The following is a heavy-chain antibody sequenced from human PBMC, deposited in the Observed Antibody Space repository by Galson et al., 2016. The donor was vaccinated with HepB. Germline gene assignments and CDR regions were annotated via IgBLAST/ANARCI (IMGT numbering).Heavy chain of an antibody. D-gene: IGHD4-23*01. V-gene: IGHV1-2*02. CDR1: AYRFTGRT. CDR2: INANSGGT. J-gene: IGHJ4*02. CDR3: ARPPYGGNDY. Sequence: SVKVSCKASAYRFTGRTMHWVRQAPGQGLEWMGWINANSGGTNYAQKFQGRVTMTRDTSISTAYMELSRLRSDDTAVYCCARPPYGGNDYWGQGTLVTVSS.